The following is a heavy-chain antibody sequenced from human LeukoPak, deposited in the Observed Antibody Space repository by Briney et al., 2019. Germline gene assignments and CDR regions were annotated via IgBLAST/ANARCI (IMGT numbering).Heavy chain of an antibody. Sequence: PSETLSLTCAVSGGSISSSNWWSWIRQPPGKGLEWIGYIYYSGSTNYNPSLKSRVTISVDTSKNQFSLKLSSVTAADTAVYYCARSRVDTAFDYWGQGTLVTVSS. V-gene: IGHV4-61*01. CDR2: IYYSGST. CDR1: GGSISSSNW. CDR3: ARSRVDTAFDY. D-gene: IGHD5-18*01. J-gene: IGHJ4*02.